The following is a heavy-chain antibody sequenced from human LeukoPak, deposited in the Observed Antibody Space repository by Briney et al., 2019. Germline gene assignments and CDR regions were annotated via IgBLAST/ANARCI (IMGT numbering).Heavy chain of an antibody. CDR2: ISGSGGST. CDR1: GFTFSSYA. J-gene: IGHJ4*02. Sequence: PGGSLRLSCAASGFTFSSYAMSWVRQAPGKGLEWVSAISGSGGSTYYADSVKGRFTISRDNSKNTLYLQMNSLRAEDTAVYYCAKDLMVGYSYGPDFDYWGQETLVTVSS. V-gene: IGHV3-23*01. CDR3: AKDLMVGYSYGPDFDY. D-gene: IGHD5-18*01.